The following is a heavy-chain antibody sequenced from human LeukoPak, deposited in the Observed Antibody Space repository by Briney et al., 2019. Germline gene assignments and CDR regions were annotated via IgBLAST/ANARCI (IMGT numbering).Heavy chain of an antibody. CDR3: ARDGDCGGDCYTQPDAFDI. V-gene: IGHV3-23*01. Sequence: PGGSLRLSCAASGFTFSSYAMSWVRQAPGKGLEWVSAISGSGGSTYYADSVKGRFTISRDNSKNTLYLQMNSLRAEDTAVYYCARDGDCGGDCYTQPDAFDIWGQGTMVTVSS. CDR1: GFTFSSYA. CDR2: ISGSGGST. J-gene: IGHJ3*02. D-gene: IGHD2-21*02.